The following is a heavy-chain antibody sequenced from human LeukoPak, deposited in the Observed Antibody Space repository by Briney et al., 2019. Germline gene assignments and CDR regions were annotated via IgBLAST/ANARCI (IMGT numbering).Heavy chain of an antibody. V-gene: IGHV3-66*01. CDR3: ARGGGWENDY. Sequence: PGGSLRLSCAASGFTFSNAWMSWVRQAPGKGLEWVSVIYSGGSTYYADSVKGRFTISRDNSKNTLYLQMNSLRAEDTAVYYCARGGGWENDYWGQGTLVTVSS. CDR1: GFTFSNAW. CDR2: IYSGGST. J-gene: IGHJ4*02. D-gene: IGHD6-19*01.